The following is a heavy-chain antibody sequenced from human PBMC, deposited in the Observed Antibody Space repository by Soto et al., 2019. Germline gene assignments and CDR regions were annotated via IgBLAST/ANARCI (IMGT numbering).Heavy chain of an antibody. CDR2: IYWDDDK. CDR1: GFSLSTDGVG. CDR3: AHAYGGTTWPNDALDV. Sequence: QITLKEAGPPLVKPTQTLTLTCTFSGFSLSTDGVGVGWIRQPPGKALEWLALIYWDDDKRYSPSLKSRLTFPNDTSKNQVVLTMTNMDPVDTATYSCAHAYGGTTWPNDALDVWGQVTVATVS. D-gene: IGHD2-21*01. V-gene: IGHV2-5*02. J-gene: IGHJ3*01.